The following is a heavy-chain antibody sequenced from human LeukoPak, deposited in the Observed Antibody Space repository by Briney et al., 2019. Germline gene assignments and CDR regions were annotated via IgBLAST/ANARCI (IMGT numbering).Heavy chain of an antibody. V-gene: IGHV1-69*05. D-gene: IGHD4-11*01. CDR3: ARDLTHDYLRRGHFDY. J-gene: IGHJ4*02. CDR2: IIPIFGTA. CDR1: GGTFSSYA. Sequence: SVKVSYKASGGTFSSYAIMWVRQAPGQGREWMGRIIPIFGTANYAQKFQGRVTITTDESTSTAYMELSSLRSEDTAVYYCARDLTHDYLRRGHFDYWGQGTLVTVSS.